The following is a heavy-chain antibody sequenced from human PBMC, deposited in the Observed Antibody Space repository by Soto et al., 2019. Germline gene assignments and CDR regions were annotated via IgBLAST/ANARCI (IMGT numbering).Heavy chain of an antibody. CDR3: ARGRGYSYGLIDY. J-gene: IGHJ4*02. D-gene: IGHD5-18*01. Sequence: PGGSLRLSCAASGFTFSIYGMHWVRQAPGKGLEWVAVIWYDGSNKYHADSVKGRFTISRDNSKNTLYLQMNTLRAEDTAVYYCARGRGYSYGLIDYWGQGTLVTVSS. CDR1: GFTFSIYG. V-gene: IGHV3-33*01. CDR2: IWYDGSNK.